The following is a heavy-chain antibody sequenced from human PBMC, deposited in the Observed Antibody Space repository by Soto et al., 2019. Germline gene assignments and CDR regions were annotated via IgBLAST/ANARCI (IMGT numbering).Heavy chain of an antibody. V-gene: IGHV4-31*03. J-gene: IGHJ4*02. CDR1: GGSISSGGYY. CDR3: AREGPSIAARHFDY. D-gene: IGHD6-6*01. CDR2: IYYSGST. Sequence: SETLSLTCTVSGGSISSGGYYWSWIRQHPGKGLEWIGYIYYSGSTYYNPSLKSRVTISVDTSKNQFSLKLSSVTAADTAVYYCAREGPSIAARHFDYRGQGTLVTVS.